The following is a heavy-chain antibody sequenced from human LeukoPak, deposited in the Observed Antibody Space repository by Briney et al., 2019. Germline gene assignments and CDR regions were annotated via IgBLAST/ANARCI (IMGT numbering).Heavy chain of an antibody. CDR2: INHSGST. D-gene: IGHD2-21*02. V-gene: IGHV4-34*01. Sequence: TSETLSLTCTVYGGSFSPYYWSWIRQPPGKGLEWIGEINHSGSTNYNPSLKSRVTISVDTSKNQFSLRLSSVTAADTAVYYCARGGFYCGGDCYVDYWGQGTLVTVSS. J-gene: IGHJ4*02. CDR3: ARGGFYCGGDCYVDY. CDR1: GGSFSPYY.